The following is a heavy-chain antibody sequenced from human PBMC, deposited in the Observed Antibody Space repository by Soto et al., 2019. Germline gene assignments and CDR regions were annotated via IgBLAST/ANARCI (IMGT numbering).Heavy chain of an antibody. J-gene: IGHJ6*02. CDR1: CGSFSGYY. D-gene: IGHD5-18*01. CDR2: INHSGST. CDR3: ARGYSYGFYYYYGMDV. V-gene: IGHV4-34*01. Sequence: PSETLSLTCAVYCGSFSGYYWSWIRQPPGKGLEWIGEINHSGSTNYNPSLKSRVTISVDTSKNQFSLKLSSVTAADTAVYYCARGYSYGFYYYYGMDVWGQGTTVTVSS.